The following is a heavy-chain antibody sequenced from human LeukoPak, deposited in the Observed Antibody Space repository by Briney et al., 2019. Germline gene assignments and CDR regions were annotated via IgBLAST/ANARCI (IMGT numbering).Heavy chain of an antibody. CDR2: IYSGGST. J-gene: IGHJ4*02. V-gene: IGHV3-53*01. CDR3: ARTSIQIRQWLVDYYFDY. Sequence: GGSLRLSCAASGFTVSSNYMSWVRQAPGKGLEWVSVIYSGGSTYDADSVKGRFTISRDNSKNTLYPQMNSLRAEDTAVYYCARTSIQIRQWLVDYYFDYWGQGTLVTVSS. D-gene: IGHD6-19*01. CDR1: GFTVSSNY.